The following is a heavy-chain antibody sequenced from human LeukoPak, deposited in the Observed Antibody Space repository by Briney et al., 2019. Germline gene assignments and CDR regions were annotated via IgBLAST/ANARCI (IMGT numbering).Heavy chain of an antibody. D-gene: IGHD1-14*01. CDR3: ARHGTISSESYFDY. CDR1: GGSVSSYY. V-gene: IGHV4-59*08. J-gene: IGHJ4*02. Sequence: SETLSLTCSVSGGSVSSYYWSWIRQSPGKGLEWIGYIHNSGRTNYNPSLKSRVTGFVDTSKNQVSLRLSSVTAADTAVYYCARHGTISSESYFDYWGQGTLVTVSS. CDR2: IHNSGRT.